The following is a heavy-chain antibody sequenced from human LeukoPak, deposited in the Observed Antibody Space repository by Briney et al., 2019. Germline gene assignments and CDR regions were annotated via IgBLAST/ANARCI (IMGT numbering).Heavy chain of an antibody. J-gene: IGHJ4*02. CDR3: ARDGYSLAGNDY. Sequence: GSLRLSCAASGFTFSSYSMKWIRQPPGKGLEWIGEINHSGSTNYNPSLKSRVTISVDTSKNQFSLKLSSVTAADTAVYYCARDGYSLAGNDYWGQGTLVTVSS. D-gene: IGHD6-19*01. CDR1: GFTFSSYS. CDR2: INHSGST. V-gene: IGHV4-34*01.